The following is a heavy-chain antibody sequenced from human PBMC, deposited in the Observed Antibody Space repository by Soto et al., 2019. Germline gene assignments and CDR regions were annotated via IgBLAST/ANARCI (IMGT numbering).Heavy chain of an antibody. CDR3: AREDAYSSAVFDY. V-gene: IGHV3-66*01. D-gene: IGHD6-25*01. CDR1: GFTVSSNY. J-gene: IGHJ4*02. Sequence: GGSLRLSCAASGFTVSSNYMSRVRQAPGKGLEWVSVIYSGGSTYYADSVKGRFTISRDNSKNTLYLQMNSLRAEDTAVYYCAREDAYSSAVFDYWGQGTLVTVSS. CDR2: IYSGGST.